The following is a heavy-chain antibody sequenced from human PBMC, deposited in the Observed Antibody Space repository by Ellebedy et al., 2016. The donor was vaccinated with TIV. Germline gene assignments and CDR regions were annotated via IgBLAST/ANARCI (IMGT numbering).Heavy chain of an antibody. CDR3: AEGRSGWYYFDY. Sequence: SETLSLTCVVSDGSIRPYYWSWIRQPPGKGLEWIGEINQSGRTNYNPSLDKGRVTISVDTSKNQFSLRLSSVTVADTAVYYCAEGRSGWYYFDYWGQGTPVTVSS. V-gene: IGHV4-34*01. J-gene: IGHJ4*02. CDR1: DGSIRPYY. CDR2: INQSGRT. D-gene: IGHD6-19*01.